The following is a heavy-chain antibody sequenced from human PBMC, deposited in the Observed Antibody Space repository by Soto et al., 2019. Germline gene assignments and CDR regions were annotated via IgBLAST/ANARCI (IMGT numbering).Heavy chain of an antibody. CDR2: INHSGST. CDR3: ARGLRGYSSSWYGNWFDP. Sequence: SETLCLTCAVYGGSFSGDYWSWIRQPPGKGLEWIGEINHSGSTNYNPSLKSRVTISVDTSKNQFSLKLSSVTAADTAVYYCARGLRGYSSSWYGNWFDPWGQGTLVTVSS. V-gene: IGHV4-34*01. J-gene: IGHJ5*02. CDR1: GGSFSGDY. D-gene: IGHD6-13*01.